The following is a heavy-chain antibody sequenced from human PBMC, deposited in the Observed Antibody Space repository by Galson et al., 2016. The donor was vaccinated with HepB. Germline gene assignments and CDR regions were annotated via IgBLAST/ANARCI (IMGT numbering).Heavy chain of an antibody. CDR2: IYSGDSS. CDR3: ATMGAALIRSGSVSFDI. CDR1: GFSVTGSY. D-gene: IGHD1-26*01. V-gene: IGHV3-53*01. Sequence: SLRLSCAASGFSVTGSYMTWVRQAPGKGLDWVSVIYSGDSSYYAGSVKGRFTISRDHSKNTLFLEMNSLRAEDTAVYYCATMGAALIRSGSVSFDIWGQGTLVSVSA. J-gene: IGHJ3*02.